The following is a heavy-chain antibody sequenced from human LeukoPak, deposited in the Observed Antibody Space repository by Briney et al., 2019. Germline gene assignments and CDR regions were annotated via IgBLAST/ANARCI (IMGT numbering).Heavy chain of an antibody. CDR2: ISYDGSTK. V-gene: IGHV3-30*01. J-gene: IGHJ6*03. Sequence: GGCLRLSCAASGFTFRTYPMHWVRQAPGKGLEWVAVISYDGSTKYYADSVKGRFTVSRDNSKNTLSLQMNSLRVEDTAVYYCARGYYIDVWGKGTTVPVSS. CDR3: ARGYYIDV. CDR1: GFTFRTYP.